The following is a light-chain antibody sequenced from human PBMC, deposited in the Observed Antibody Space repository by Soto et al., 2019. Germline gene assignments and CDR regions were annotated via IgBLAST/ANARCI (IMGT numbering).Light chain of an antibody. CDR2: STS. CDR1: SGSVSTSYY. V-gene: IGLV8-61*01. Sequence: QTVLTQEPSFSVSPGGTVTLTCALNSGSVSTSYYPSWYQQTPGQAPRTLIYSTSTRSSGVPDRFSGSILGNKAALTITGAQADDESDYYCALYMGSGISVLGGGTKLTVL. CDR3: ALYMGSGISV. J-gene: IGLJ2*01.